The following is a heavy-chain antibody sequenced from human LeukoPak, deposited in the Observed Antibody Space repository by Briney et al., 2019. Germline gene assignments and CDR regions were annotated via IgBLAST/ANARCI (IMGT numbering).Heavy chain of an antibody. Sequence: SETLSLTCTVSGGSISSGGYYWSWIRQPPGKGLEWIGYIYHSGSTYCNPSLKSRVTISVDRSKNQFSLKLSSVTTADTAVYYCARVIGRRLSPSGFDPWGQGTLVTVSS. CDR3: ARVIGRRLSPSGFDP. D-gene: IGHD1-1*01. V-gene: IGHV4-30-2*01. J-gene: IGHJ5*02. CDR1: GGSISSGGYY. CDR2: IYHSGST.